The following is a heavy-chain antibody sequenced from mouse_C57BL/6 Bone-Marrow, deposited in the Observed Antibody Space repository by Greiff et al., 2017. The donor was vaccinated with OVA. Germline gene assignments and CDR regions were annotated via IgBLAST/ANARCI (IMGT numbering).Heavy chain of an antibody. CDR3: VRSTTVVATREYYFDY. V-gene: IGHV10-3*01. D-gene: IGHD1-1*01. CDR2: IRSKSSNYAT. J-gene: IGHJ2*01. CDR1: GFTFNTYA. Sequence: EVHLVESGGGLVQPKGSLKLSCAASGFTFNTYAMHWVRQAPGKGLEWVARIRSKSSNYATYYADSVKDRFTISSDDSQSMLYLQMNNLKTEDTAMYYCVRSTTVVATREYYFDYWGQGTTLTVSS.